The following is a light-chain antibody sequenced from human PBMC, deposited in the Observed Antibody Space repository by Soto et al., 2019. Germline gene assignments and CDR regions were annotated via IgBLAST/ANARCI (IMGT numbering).Light chain of an antibody. CDR1: QRVVSN. V-gene: IGKV3-15*01. Sequence: ERVITQSPATLSVSPGERATVSCRSSQRVVSNLAWYQQKPGQAPRLLIFGASSRATGVTARFSGSASGTEFNLTINSLQSEDFAVYFCQQYDNLPLPFGPRTKVDSK. J-gene: IGKJ3*01. CDR2: GAS. CDR3: QQYDNLPLP.